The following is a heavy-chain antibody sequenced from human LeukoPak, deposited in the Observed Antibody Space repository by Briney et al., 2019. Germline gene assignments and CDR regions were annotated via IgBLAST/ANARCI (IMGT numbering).Heavy chain of an antibody. CDR1: GGSFSGYY. J-gene: IGHJ4*02. CDR2: IIHSGST. Sequence: SETLSLTCAVYGGSFSGYYWTWIRQFPGMGLEWIAEIIHSGSTNYNPSLTGRVTLSVDTSKNQFSLQLSSVTAADTAVYYCARGILVTVYAAFDYWGQGSLVTVSS. V-gene: IGHV4-34*01. CDR3: ARGILVTVYAAFDY. D-gene: IGHD2-8*01.